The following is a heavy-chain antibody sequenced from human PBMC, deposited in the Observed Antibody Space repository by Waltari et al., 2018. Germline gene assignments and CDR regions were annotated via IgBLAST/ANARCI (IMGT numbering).Heavy chain of an antibody. Sequence: QLQLQESGPGLLKPLETPSPTCSVSGDSVSDKNYYGGWIRQPPGKGLEWIGNIYYSGSTYYNPSLKSRVTISADTSKNQFFLRLNSVTAADTAVYYCARLQTYYDSSGELDSWGQGTLVTVSS. D-gene: IGHD3-22*01. CDR1: GDSVSDKNYY. CDR3: ARLQTYYDSSGELDS. V-gene: IGHV4-39*01. J-gene: IGHJ4*02. CDR2: IYYSGST.